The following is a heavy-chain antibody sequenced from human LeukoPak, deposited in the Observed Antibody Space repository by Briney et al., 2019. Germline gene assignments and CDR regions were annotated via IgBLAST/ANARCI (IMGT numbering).Heavy chain of an antibody. J-gene: IGHJ4*02. V-gene: IGHV3-23*01. D-gene: IGHD6-19*01. CDR3: AKESSGGWYFDY. CDR1: GFTFSSNV. CDR2: IPASGGST. Sequence: GGSLRLSCAASGFTFSSNVMIWVRQAPGKGLEWASSIPASGGSTYYADSVKGRFTISRDNSKNSLYLQMNSLRAEDTAVYYCAKESSGGWYFDYWGQGTLVTVS.